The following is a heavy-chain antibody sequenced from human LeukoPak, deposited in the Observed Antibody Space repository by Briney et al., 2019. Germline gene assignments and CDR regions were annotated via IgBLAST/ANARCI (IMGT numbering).Heavy chain of an antibody. D-gene: IGHD3-3*01. J-gene: IGHJ5*02. CDR3: ARGFYDFWSGYSLRGGALYNWFDP. V-gene: IGHV4-59*01. CDR2: IYYSGST. Sequence: PSETLSLTCTVSGGSISSYYWSWIRQPPGKGLEWIGYIYYSGSTNYNPSLKSRVTISVDTSKNQFSLERSSVPAADPAVYLCARGFYDFWSGYSLRGGALYNWFDPWGQGTLVTVSS. CDR1: GGSISSYY.